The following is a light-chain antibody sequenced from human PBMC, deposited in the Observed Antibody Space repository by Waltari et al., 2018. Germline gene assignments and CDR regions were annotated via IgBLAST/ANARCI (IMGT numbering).Light chain of an antibody. Sequence: EIVLTHSPATLSLSPGERATLPCRDSQSVSSYLAWYQQKPGQAPRLLIYDASNRATGIPARFSGSGSGTDFTLTISSLEPEDFAVYYCQQRSNWPRTFGQGTKLEIK. V-gene: IGKV3-11*01. CDR2: DAS. J-gene: IGKJ2*01. CDR1: QSVSSY. CDR3: QQRSNWPRT.